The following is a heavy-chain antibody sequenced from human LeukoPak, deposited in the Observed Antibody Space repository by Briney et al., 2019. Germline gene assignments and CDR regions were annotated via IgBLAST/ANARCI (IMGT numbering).Heavy chain of an antibody. D-gene: IGHD6-19*01. V-gene: IGHV3-23*01. CDR1: GFTFSSYA. CDR3: ARGYSSLDP. CDR2: ISSTGGST. Sequence: GGSLRLSCAASGFTFSSYAMSWVRQAPGKGLEWVSGISSTGGSTYYPDSGKGRFTISRDNSKNTLYLHMNSLTAEDTAVYYCARGYSSLDPWGQGTLVTVSS. J-gene: IGHJ5*02.